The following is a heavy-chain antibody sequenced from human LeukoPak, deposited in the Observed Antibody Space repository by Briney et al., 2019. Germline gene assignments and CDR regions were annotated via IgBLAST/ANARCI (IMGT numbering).Heavy chain of an antibody. CDR1: GFTFSDHY. CDR2: SGNKVDSYTA. V-gene: IGHV3-72*01. CDR3: TRGYSGVSVYAFDV. J-gene: IGHJ3*01. Sequence: GGSLRLSCAASGFTFSDHYIDWVRQAPGKGLEWVGRSGNKVDSYTAEYAASVKGRFTISRDDSKDSLFLQSNTLTTEDTAVYYCTRGYSGVSVYAFDVWGQGTMVTVSS. D-gene: IGHD1-26*01.